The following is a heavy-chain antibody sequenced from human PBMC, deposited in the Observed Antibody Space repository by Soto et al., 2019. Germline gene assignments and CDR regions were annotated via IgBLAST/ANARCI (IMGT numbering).Heavy chain of an antibody. CDR2: IWYDGSNK. V-gene: IGHV3-33*01. J-gene: IGHJ4*02. D-gene: IGHD2-15*01. CDR1: GFTFSSYG. Sequence: QVQLVESGGGMVQPGRSLRLSCAASGFTFSSYGMHWVRQAPGKGLEWVAVIWYDGSNKYYADSVKGRFTISRDNSKNTLYLQMNSLRAEDTAVYYCARDKLLGSTVGYYFDYWGQGTLVTVSS. CDR3: ARDKLLGSTVGYYFDY.